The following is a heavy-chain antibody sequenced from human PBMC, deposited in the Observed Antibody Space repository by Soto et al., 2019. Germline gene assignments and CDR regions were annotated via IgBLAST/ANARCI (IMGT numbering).Heavy chain of an antibody. Sequence: QLQLQESGPGLVKPSETLSLTCTVSGGSISSSSYYWGWIRQPPGKGLEWIGSIYYSGSTYYNPSLKRRVTKSVDTSKYQFCLRLSSVPAADTAVYYCAGLSSDSSGYFKGKRPQPIDYWGQGTLVTVSS. V-gene: IGHV4-39*01. CDR2: IYYSGST. CDR1: GGSISSSSYY. CDR3: AGLSSDSSGYFKGKRPQPIDY. J-gene: IGHJ4*02. D-gene: IGHD3-22*01.